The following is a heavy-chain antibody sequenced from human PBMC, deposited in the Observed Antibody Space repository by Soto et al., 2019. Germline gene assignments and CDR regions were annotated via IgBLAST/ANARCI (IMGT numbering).Heavy chain of an antibody. J-gene: IGHJ6*02. D-gene: IGHD6-13*01. Sequence: QVQLVQSGAEVKKPGASVKVSCKASGFTFSAYNIYWVRQAPGQGLEWIGWINPNSGGTNNAQKFQGRVTMTRDTSTSTVYMELSALIPDDTAVYYCARSLLDEYSSSWRSAYYGMDVWGQGTMVTVSS. CDR2: INPNSGGT. CDR3: ARSLLDEYSSSWRSAYYGMDV. V-gene: IGHV1-2*02. CDR1: GFTFSAYN.